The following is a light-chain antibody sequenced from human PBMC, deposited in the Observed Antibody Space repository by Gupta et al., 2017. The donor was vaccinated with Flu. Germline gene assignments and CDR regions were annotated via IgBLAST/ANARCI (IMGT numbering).Light chain of an antibody. CDR3: QQYNTWPYT. Sequence: GERATLSCRASQSISSHLAWYQQKPGQAPRLLIYGASTRATGIPARISGSGSGTEFTLTISGLQSEDFGIYFCQQYNTWPYTFGQGTKLEIK. CDR2: GAS. CDR1: QSISSH. V-gene: IGKV3-15*01. J-gene: IGKJ2*01.